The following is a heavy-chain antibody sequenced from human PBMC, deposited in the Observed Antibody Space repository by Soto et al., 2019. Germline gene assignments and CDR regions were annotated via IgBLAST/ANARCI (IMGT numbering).Heavy chain of an antibody. CDR3: ARDRELRVAFDI. CDR1: GYTFTSYG. D-gene: IGHD1-26*01. V-gene: IGHV1-18*01. J-gene: IGHJ3*02. CDR2: ISAYNGNT. Sequence: ASVKVSCKASGYTFTSYGISWVRQAPGQGLEWMGWISAYNGNTNYAQKLQGRVTMTTDTSTSSAYMELRSLRSDDTAVYYCARDRELRVAFDIWGQGTMVTVSS.